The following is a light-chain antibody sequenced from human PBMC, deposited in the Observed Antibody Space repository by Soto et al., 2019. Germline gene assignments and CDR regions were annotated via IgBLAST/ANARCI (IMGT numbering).Light chain of an antibody. Sequence: EMVMTQSPATLSVSPGERATLSCRASQSVSSNLAWYQQKPGQAPRLLIYGASTRATGIPARFSGGGSGTEFTLTISSMQSEDVAVSYCQQYNSWPPYTFGQGTKLEIK. V-gene: IGKV3-15*01. CDR1: QSVSSN. CDR2: GAS. CDR3: QQYNSWPPYT. J-gene: IGKJ2*01.